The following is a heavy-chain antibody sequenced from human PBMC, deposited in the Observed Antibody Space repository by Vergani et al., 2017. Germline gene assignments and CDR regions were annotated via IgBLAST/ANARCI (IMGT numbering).Heavy chain of an antibody. CDR3: ARDLSEYSYGYRHDFDY. D-gene: IGHD5-18*01. J-gene: IGHJ4*02. CDR2: ISSSSSYI. CDR1: GFTFSSYS. V-gene: IGHV3-21*01. Sequence: EVQLVESGGGLVKPGGSLRLSCAASGFTFSSYSMNWVRQAPGKGLEWVSSISSSSSYIYYADSVKGRFTISRDNAKNSLYLQMNSLRAEDTAVYYCARDLSEYSYGYRHDFDYWGQGTLVTVSS.